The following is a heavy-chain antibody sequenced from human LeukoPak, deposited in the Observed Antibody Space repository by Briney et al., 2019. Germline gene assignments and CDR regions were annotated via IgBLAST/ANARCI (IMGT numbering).Heavy chain of an antibody. Sequence: SQTLSLTCSVSGGSISVSGGPIPPHHCSWIRQPPGNGLEWIGNTYCSGNTNYNPSLKRRVTISVDTPKNQVSLKLTSVTTADTAVYYCGRWIQVWLRGGQTGAFDIWGEGTMVTVSS. V-gene: IGHV4-61*08. CDR1: GGSISVSGGPIPPHH. J-gene: IGHJ3*02. CDR2: TYCSGNT. CDR3: GRWIQVWLRGGQTGAFDI. D-gene: IGHD5-18*01.